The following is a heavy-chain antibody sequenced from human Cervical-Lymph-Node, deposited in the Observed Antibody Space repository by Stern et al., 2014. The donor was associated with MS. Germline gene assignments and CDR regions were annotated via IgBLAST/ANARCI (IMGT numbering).Heavy chain of an antibody. CDR3: ARDTSSPERSDW. D-gene: IGHD1-1*01. J-gene: IGHJ4*02. CDR1: GFTVSRDY. CDR2: ITNVGST. Sequence: EVQLVESGGGVIQTGGSLRLSCTASGFTVSRDYMTGVRKGPGKGMEWVSLITNVGSTFYTDSVKGRFTISRDDSKNTVYLHMTSLRAEDTAMYYCARDTSSPERSDWWGQGTLVTVSS. V-gene: IGHV3-53*01.